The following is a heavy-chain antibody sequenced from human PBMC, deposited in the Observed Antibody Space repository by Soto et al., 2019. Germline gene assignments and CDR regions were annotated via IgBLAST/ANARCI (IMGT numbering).Heavy chain of an antibody. CDR3: ARDVSPGSSSLYLDAFDI. CDR2: INRDGSKK. Sequence: EVQLEESGGDLVQPGGSLRLSCAASGFTLSAYWMTWVRQAPGKGLEWVANINRDGSKKSYLDSVRGRFTISRDNVGNSLYHQMDSLRADDTALYYCARDVSPGSSSLYLDAFDIWDQGTMVTVSS. CDR1: GFTLSAYW. D-gene: IGHD6-13*01. V-gene: IGHV3-7*05. J-gene: IGHJ3*02.